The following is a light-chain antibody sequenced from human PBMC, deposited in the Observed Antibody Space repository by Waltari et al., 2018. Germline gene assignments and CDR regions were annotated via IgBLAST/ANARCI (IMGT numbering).Light chain of an antibody. Sequence: VMTQSPATLSVSPGERATLSCRASQSISDNLAWYQQKRGQAPRLRIYGASTRATGIPARFTGSGSGTDFTLTISSLQSEDSAVYYCQQYNRWPPITFGQGTRLEI. CDR1: QSISDN. CDR3: QQYNRWPPIT. V-gene: IGKV3-15*01. CDR2: GAS. J-gene: IGKJ5*01.